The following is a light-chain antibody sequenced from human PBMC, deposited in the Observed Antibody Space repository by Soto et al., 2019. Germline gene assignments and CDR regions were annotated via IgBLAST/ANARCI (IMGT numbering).Light chain of an antibody. V-gene: IGKV1-5*01. CDR1: QNIART. CDR3: QQYNRFST. J-gene: IGKJ1*01. CDR2: EAS. Sequence: TQFPPILSASVGDRVTITCRASQNIARTLAWYQQKPGKAPKLLIFEASTLQSGVSSRFIGSGSGTEFTLTVSSLQPDDFATYYCQQYNRFSTFGQGTKGGYQ.